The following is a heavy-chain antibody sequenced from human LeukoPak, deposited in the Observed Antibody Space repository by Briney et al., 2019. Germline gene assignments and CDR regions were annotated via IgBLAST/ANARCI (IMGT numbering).Heavy chain of an antibody. V-gene: IGHV1-2*02. D-gene: IGHD4-17*01. Sequence: GASVKVSCKTSGYTFTGYYMHWVRQAPGQGLECMGWINPSSGDSDFAQKFQGRVTMTRDTSISTAYMELSRLTFADTAVYYCARSDGDPKPPFDYWGQGTLVTVSS. CDR1: GYTFTGYY. CDR2: INPSSGDS. J-gene: IGHJ4*02. CDR3: ARSDGDPKPPFDY.